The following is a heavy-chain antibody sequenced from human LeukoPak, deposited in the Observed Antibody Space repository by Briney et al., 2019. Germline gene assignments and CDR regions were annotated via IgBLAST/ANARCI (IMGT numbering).Heavy chain of an antibody. CDR2: IYSGGST. V-gene: IGHV3-53*01. J-gene: IGHJ4*02. Sequence: GGSLRLSCAASGLSVTSNYMSWVRQAPGKGLEWVSVIYSGGSTYYADSVTGRFTISGDNSKNTLYLQMNSLRAEDTAVYYFARVLPAGNCFDDWGQGILVTVSS. D-gene: IGHD4-23*01. CDR3: ARVLPAGNCFDD. CDR1: GLSVTSNY.